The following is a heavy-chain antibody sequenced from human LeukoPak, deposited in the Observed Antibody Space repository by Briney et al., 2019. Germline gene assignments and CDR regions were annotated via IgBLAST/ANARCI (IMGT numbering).Heavy chain of an antibody. Sequence: PGASVKVSCKASGYTFTGYYMHWVRQAPGQGLEWMGWINPNSGGTNYAQKFQGRVTMTRDMSISTAYMELSRLRSDDTAVYYCARVGSSGYYPNRYFDYWGQGTLVTVSS. J-gene: IGHJ4*02. CDR1: GYTFTGYY. D-gene: IGHD3-22*01. CDR3: ARVGSSGYYPNRYFDY. CDR2: INPNSGGT. V-gene: IGHV1-2*02.